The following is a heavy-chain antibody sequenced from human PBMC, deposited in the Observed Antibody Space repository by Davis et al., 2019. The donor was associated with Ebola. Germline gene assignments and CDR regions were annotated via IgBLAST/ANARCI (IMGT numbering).Heavy chain of an antibody. CDR3: ARGHAPYDFWTGYRVYFDY. CDR2: IYYSGST. D-gene: IGHD3-3*01. J-gene: IGHJ4*02. CDR1: GGSISSYY. V-gene: IGHV4-59*08. Sequence: SETLSLTCTVSGGSISSYYWSWIRQPPGKGLEWIGYIYYSGSTNYNPSLKSRVTLSVDTPKKKFSMKLTSVTAADTAVYYCARGHAPYDFWTGYRVYFDYWGQGTVVTVSS.